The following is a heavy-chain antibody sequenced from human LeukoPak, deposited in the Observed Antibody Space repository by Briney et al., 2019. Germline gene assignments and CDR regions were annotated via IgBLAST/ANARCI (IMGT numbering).Heavy chain of an antibody. CDR3: ARSPVLLWFGELLSYYYYYMDV. V-gene: IGHV1-18*01. D-gene: IGHD3-10*01. CDR2: ISAYNGNT. CDR1: GYTFTSYG. Sequence: GASVKVSCKASGYTFTSYGISWVRQAPGQGLEWMGWISAYNGNTNYAQKLQGRVTMTTDTSTSTAYMELRSLRSDDTAVYYCARSPVLLWFGELLSYYYYYMDVWGRGTTVTISS. J-gene: IGHJ6*03.